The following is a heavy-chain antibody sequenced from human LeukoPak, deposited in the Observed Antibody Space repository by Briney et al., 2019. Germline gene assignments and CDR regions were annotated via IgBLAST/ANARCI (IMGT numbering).Heavy chain of an antibody. CDR1: GGTFSSYA. V-gene: IGHV1-69*13. D-gene: IGHD3-22*01. CDR2: IIPIFGTA. CDR3: ARASYYYDSSGYYYGAFDI. J-gene: IGHJ3*02. Sequence: SVKVSCKASGGTFSSYAISWVRQAPGQGLEWMGGIIPIFGTASYAQKFQGRVTITADESTSTAYMELSSLRSEDTAVYYCARASYYYDSSGYYYGAFDIWGQGTMVTVSS.